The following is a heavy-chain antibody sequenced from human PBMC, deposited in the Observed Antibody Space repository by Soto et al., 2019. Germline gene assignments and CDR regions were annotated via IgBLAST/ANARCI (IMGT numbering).Heavy chain of an antibody. CDR1: GFTFSSYA. D-gene: IGHD2-8*02. V-gene: IGHV3-30*04. J-gene: IGHJ6*01. CDR3: AWYESEFGLVVSSIPYFDGVDV. Sequence: QVQLVESGGGVVQPGRSLRLSCAASGFTFSSYAMHWVRQAPGKGLEWVAVISYDGRNKYYADSVKGRFTISRDNSKNTLYLQVNGLRAGAYAAVCWAWYESEFGLVVSSIPYFDGVDVWGQRPAVTVSS. CDR2: ISYDGRNK.